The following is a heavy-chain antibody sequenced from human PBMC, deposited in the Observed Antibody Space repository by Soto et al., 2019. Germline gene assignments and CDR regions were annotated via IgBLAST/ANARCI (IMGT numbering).Heavy chain of an antibody. CDR1: GYTFTRSG. Sequence: QVQLVQSGAEVKKPGASVKVSCKASGYTFTRSGISWVRQAPGQGLEWMGWISTYNGDTNYAQTFQGGVTMTTDTSTSTVHIEVRSLRSDDTAVYYCAREGVAPYYYYGMDVWGQGTPVTVSS. D-gene: IGHD5-12*01. CDR2: ISTYNGDT. CDR3: AREGVAPYYYYGMDV. J-gene: IGHJ6*02. V-gene: IGHV1-18*01.